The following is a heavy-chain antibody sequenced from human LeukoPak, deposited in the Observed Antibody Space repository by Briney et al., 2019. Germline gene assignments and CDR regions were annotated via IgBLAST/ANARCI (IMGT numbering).Heavy chain of an antibody. Sequence: GGSLRLSCAASGFTFDDYGISWVRQAPGKGLEWVAFIRYNGNNQYYADSVKGRFTISRDNSKNTLYLQMNSLKGDDMAVYYCAKDSAFYYIDVWGKGTTVIISS. CDR3: AKDSAFYYIDV. J-gene: IGHJ6*03. D-gene: IGHD3-10*01. V-gene: IGHV3-30*02. CDR2: IRYNGNNQ. CDR1: GFTFDDYG.